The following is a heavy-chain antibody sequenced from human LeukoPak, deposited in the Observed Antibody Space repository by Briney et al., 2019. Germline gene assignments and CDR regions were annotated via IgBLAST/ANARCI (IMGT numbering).Heavy chain of an antibody. CDR2: ISWNSGSI. D-gene: IGHD3-22*01. J-gene: IGHJ3*02. Sequence: GGSLRLSCAASGFTFDDYAMHWVRQAPGKGLEWVSGISWNSGSIGYADSVKGRFTISRDNAKNSLYLQMNSLRAEDMALYYCAKGDSSGQGGPVDAFDIWGQGTMVTVSS. CDR1: GFTFDDYA. CDR3: AKGDSSGQGGPVDAFDI. V-gene: IGHV3-9*03.